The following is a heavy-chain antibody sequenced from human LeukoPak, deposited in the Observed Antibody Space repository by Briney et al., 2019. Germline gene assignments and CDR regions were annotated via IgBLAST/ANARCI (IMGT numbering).Heavy chain of an antibody. J-gene: IGHJ5*02. V-gene: IGHV3-74*01. D-gene: IGHD3-3*01. CDR1: GFTFSSYW. CDR2: INTDGSRI. CDR3: ARGGPVKSIYDPHWYDP. Sequence: GGSLRLSCAATGFTFSSYWLHWVRQAPGKGLTWVSRINTDGSRINYADSVKGRFTSSRDNAKNTLYLQMNSLRVEDTAVYFCARGGPVKSIYDPHWYDPWGQGTLVTVSS.